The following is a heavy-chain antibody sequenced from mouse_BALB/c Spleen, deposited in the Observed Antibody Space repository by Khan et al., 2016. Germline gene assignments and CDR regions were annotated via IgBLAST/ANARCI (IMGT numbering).Heavy chain of an antibody. CDR1: GYTFTTAG. Sequence: QIQLVQSGPELMKPGETVRISCKASGYTFTTAGMQWVQKMPGKGLRWIGWINTHSGVPKYAEDFKGRSAFSSETSSTTAYLQIGNLKNEDTATYFCERCGNFFRWYLDVWGVGTTVTVSS. CDR2: INTHSGVP. CDR3: ERCGNFFRWYLDV. J-gene: IGHJ1*01. D-gene: IGHD2-1*01. V-gene: IGHV9-4*02.